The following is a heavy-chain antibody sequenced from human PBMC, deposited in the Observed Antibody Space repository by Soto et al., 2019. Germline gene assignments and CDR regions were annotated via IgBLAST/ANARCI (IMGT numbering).Heavy chain of an antibody. V-gene: IGHV1-3*01. J-gene: IGHJ4*02. CDR3: ARVSFETSGFADF. Sequence: QVQLVQSGAEVKKPGASVKVSCKASGYTFTTYTIHWVRQAPGQRLEFMGWINAANGATNLSQTFHGRVTMTRDTSANTAYMDLSSLRSEDTAVYFCARVSFETSGFADFWGQGTLVTVSS. CDR2: INAANGAT. CDR1: GYTFTTYT. D-gene: IGHD3-22*01.